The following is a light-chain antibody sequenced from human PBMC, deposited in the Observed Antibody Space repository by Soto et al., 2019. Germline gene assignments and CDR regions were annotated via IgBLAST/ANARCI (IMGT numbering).Light chain of an antibody. V-gene: IGKV3D-20*02. CDR3: QQYKDWPLT. CDR1: QSVSSSY. CDR2: DTS. Sequence: EIVLTQSPGTLSLCQGERATLSCRASQSVSSSYLAWYQQTPGQAPRLLVYDTSYRATGVPGRFSGSGSGTDFSLTISSLQSEDFAVYYCQQYKDWPLTFGGGTKVDIK. J-gene: IGKJ4*01.